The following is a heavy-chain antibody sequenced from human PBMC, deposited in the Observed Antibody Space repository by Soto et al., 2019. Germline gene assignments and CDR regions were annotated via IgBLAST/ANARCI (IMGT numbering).Heavy chain of an antibody. CDR3: ARGYYDANGQSNTFDI. J-gene: IGHJ3*02. D-gene: IGHD3-22*01. CDR1: GASIRSSY. CDR2: VHHSGDT. V-gene: IGHV4-59*01. Sequence: PSGTLSLTCTVSGASIRSSYWSWIRQSPGKGLEWIGFVHHSGDTKTNPSLKSRVAILQDTSKNQFSLIVTSVTAADTAMYFCARGYYDANGQSNTFDIWGQGTMVTVSS.